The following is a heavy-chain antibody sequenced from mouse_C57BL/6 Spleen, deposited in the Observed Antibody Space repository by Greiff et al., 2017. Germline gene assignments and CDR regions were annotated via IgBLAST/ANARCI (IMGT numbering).Heavy chain of an antibody. Sequence: EVQLQQSGPELVKPGASVKMSCKASGYTFTDYNMHWVKQSHGKSLEWIGYINPNNGGTSYNQKFKGKATLTVNKSSSTAYMELRSLTSEDSAVYYCASAVISYGYVTPDWYFDVWGTGTTVTVSS. CDR1: GYTFTDYN. CDR2: INPNNGGT. V-gene: IGHV1-22*01. CDR3: ASAVISYGYVTPDWYFDV. J-gene: IGHJ1*03. D-gene: IGHD2-2*01.